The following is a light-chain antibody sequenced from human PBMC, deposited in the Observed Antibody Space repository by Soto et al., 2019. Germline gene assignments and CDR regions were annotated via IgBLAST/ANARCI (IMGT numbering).Light chain of an antibody. CDR2: GAS. J-gene: IGKJ4*01. Sequence: EIVMTQSPATLSVSPGERATLSCRASQSVSSNLAWYQQKPGQVPRLLIYGASTRATGIPARFSGSGSGTEFTLTISSLQSEDFAVYYCQQYNNWRLTFGGGTKVEIK. CDR1: QSVSSN. V-gene: IGKV3-15*01. CDR3: QQYNNWRLT.